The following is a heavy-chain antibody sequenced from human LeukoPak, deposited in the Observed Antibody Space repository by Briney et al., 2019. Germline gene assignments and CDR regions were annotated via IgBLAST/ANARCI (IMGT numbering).Heavy chain of an antibody. CDR2: ISYDGGNK. CDR1: GFTFSSYG. Sequence: LAGGSLRLSCAASGFTFSSYGMHWVRQAPGKGLEWVAVISYDGGNKYYADSVKGRFTISRDNSKNTLYLQMNSLRAEDTAVYYCAKAGDSSGYYLRYWGQGTLVTVSS. D-gene: IGHD3-22*01. V-gene: IGHV3-30*18. J-gene: IGHJ4*02. CDR3: AKAGDSSGYYLRY.